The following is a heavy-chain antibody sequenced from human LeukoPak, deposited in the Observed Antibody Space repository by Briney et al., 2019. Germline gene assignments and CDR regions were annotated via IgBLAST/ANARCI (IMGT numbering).Heavy chain of an antibody. J-gene: IGHJ3*02. D-gene: IGHD6-13*01. Sequence: SETLSLTCTVSGGSISSSSYYWGWIRQPPGKGLEWIGSIYYSGSTYYNPSLKSRVTISVDTSKNQFSLKLSSVTAADTAVYCCARRGIAAEFKRAFDIWGQGTMVTVSS. CDR2: IYYSGST. CDR3: ARRGIAAEFKRAFDI. CDR1: GGSISSSSYY. V-gene: IGHV4-39*01.